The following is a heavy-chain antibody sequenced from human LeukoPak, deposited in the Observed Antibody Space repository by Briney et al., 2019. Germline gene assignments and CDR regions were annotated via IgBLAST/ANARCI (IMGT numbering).Heavy chain of an antibody. J-gene: IGHJ4*02. CDR1: GFTVSSNY. CDR3: ARAGRYPGVLY. V-gene: IGHV3-53*01. Sequence: GGSLRLSCAASGFTVSSNYMSWVRQAPGKGLEWVSVIYSGGSTYYADSVKGRFTISRDNSKNTLYLQMNSLRGEDTDVYYCARAGRYPGVLYWGQGTLVTVSS. D-gene: IGHD3-16*02. CDR2: IYSGGST.